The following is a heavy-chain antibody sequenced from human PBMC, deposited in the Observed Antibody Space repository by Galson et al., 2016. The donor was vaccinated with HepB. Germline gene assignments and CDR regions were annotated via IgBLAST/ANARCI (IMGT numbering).Heavy chain of an antibody. Sequence: SLRLSCAASGFIVSNFYVAWVRQAPGKGLEWVATIYSGGSAHHADSVRGRFIISRDKSKNTLYLEMTGLRVEDTAVYYCAREYQYENTGFAYERPFDYWGQGTLVTVS. CDR2: IYSGGSA. V-gene: IGHV3-53*01. CDR1: GFIVSNFY. J-gene: IGHJ4*02. CDR3: AREYQYENTGFAYERPFDY. D-gene: IGHD3-22*01.